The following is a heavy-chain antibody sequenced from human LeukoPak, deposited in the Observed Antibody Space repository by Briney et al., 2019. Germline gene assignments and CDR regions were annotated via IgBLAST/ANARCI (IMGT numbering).Heavy chain of an antibody. J-gene: IGHJ3*02. CDR1: GGSISSSY. Sequence: PSETLSLTCTVSGGSISSSYWSWIRQPPGKGLEWIGYIYYSGSPNYNPSPKSRVTISVDTSRNQFSLKLNSVTAADTAVYYCAKSNGYGLIDIWGQGTMVTVSS. V-gene: IGHV4-59*12. CDR3: AKSNGYGLIDI. D-gene: IGHD3-22*01. CDR2: IYYSGSP.